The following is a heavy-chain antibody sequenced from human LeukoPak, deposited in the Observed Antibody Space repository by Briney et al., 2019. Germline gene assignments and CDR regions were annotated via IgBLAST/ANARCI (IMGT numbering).Heavy chain of an antibody. CDR1: GFTFSTYS. CDR2: ISGSGGTR. D-gene: IGHD5-18*01. Sequence: GGSLRLSCAASGFTFSTYSMNWVRQAPGKGLEWLAYISGSGGTRNYADSVKGRFTISRDNAKNSLYLQMNSLRAEDTAMYYCARSDPGYSYGSFDQWGQGTLFTVSS. V-gene: IGHV3-48*01. CDR3: ARSDPGYSYGSFDQ. J-gene: IGHJ4*02.